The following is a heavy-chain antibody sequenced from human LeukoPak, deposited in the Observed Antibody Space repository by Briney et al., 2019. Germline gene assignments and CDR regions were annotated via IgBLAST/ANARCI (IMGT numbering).Heavy chain of an antibody. CDR3: ARHPGGVQGVPYYFDY. D-gene: IGHD3-10*01. J-gene: IGHJ4*02. CDR2: INYSGST. V-gene: IGHV4-39*01. Sequence: SETLSLTCTVSGVSISSTSFYWGWIRQPPGKGLEWVGSINYSGSTYYNPSLKSRVTISVDTSKNRFSLKPSSVTAADTAVYYCARHPGGVQGVPYYFDYWGQGTLVTVSS. CDR1: GVSISSTSFY.